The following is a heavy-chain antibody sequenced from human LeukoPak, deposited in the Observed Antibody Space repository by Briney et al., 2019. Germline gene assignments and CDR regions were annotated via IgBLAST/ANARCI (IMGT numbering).Heavy chain of an antibody. CDR1: GFTFSDYY. V-gene: IGHV3-11*04. Sequence: PGGSLRLSCAASGFTFSDYYMSWIRQAPGKGLEWVSYISSSGSTIYYADSVKGRFTISRDNAKNSLYLQMNSLRAEDTAVYYCARTYYDYVWGSYHPIYFDYWGQGTLVTVSS. CDR3: ARTYYDYVWGSYHPIYFDY. CDR2: ISSSGSTI. J-gene: IGHJ4*02. D-gene: IGHD3-16*02.